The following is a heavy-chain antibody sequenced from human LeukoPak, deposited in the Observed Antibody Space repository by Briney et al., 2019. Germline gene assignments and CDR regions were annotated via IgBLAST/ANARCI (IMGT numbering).Heavy chain of an antibody. CDR2: IYYSGSA. CDR3: ARGSGRDGNGWFDP. D-gene: IGHD5-24*01. Sequence: TSETLSLTCTVSGGSISSFYWSWIRQPPGKGLDWIGYIYYSGSANYNPSLKSRVTISVDTSKNQFSLKLNSVTAADTAVYYCARGSGRDGNGWFDPWGQGTLVTVSS. J-gene: IGHJ5*02. CDR1: GGSISSFY. V-gene: IGHV4-59*01.